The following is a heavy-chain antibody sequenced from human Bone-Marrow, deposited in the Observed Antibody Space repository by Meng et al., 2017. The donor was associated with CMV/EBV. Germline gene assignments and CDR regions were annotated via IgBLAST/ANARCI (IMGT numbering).Heavy chain of an antibody. CDR2: IYYSGST. V-gene: IGHV4-39*07. Sequence: SETLSLTCTVSGGSFSSSTYYWGWIRQPPGKGLEWIGSIYYSGSTYYNPSLKSRVTISVDTSKNQFSLKLSSVTAADTAVYYCARGNSKLLYYYYGMDVWGQGTTVTVSS. J-gene: IGHJ6*02. CDR1: GGSFSSSTYY. D-gene: IGHD4-11*01. CDR3: ARGNSKLLYYYYGMDV.